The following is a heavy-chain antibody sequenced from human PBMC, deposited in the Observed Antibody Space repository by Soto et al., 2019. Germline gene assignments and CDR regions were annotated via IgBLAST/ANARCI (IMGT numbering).Heavy chain of an antibody. J-gene: IGHJ6*02. CDR2: ISYDGSNK. CDR1: GFTFSSYG. D-gene: IGHD6-6*01. Sequence: GGSLRLSCAASGFTFSSYGMHWVRQAPGKGLEWVAVISYDGSNKYYADSVKGRFTISRDNSKNTLYLQMNSLRAEDTAVYCCAKDSYSSSVYYYYGMDVWGQGTTVTVSS. CDR3: AKDSYSSSVYYYYGMDV. V-gene: IGHV3-30*18.